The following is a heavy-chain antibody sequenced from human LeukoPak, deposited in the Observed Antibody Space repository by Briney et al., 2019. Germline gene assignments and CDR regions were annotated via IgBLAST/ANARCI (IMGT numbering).Heavy chain of an antibody. J-gene: IGHJ5*02. CDR1: GGSISSGGYS. Sequence: PSETLSLTCAVSGGSISSGGYSWSWIRQPPGKGLEWIGYIYHSGSTYYNPSLKSRVTISVDRSKNQFSLKLSSVTAADTAVYYCARGLLARHWFDPWGQGTLVTVSS. V-gene: IGHV4-30-2*01. CDR3: ARGLLARHWFDP. CDR2: IYHSGST. D-gene: IGHD3-3*01.